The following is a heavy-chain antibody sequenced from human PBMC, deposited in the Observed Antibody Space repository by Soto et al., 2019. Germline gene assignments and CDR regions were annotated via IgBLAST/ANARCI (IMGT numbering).Heavy chain of an antibody. CDR2: MKPNRGNT. CDR3: ERGGGGDAFDI. CDR1: GYTFTSYD. D-gene: IGHD3-16*01. V-gene: IGHV1-8*01. Sequence: QVQLVQSGAEVKKPGASVKVSCKASGYTFTSYDINWVRQATGQGLGWMGWMKPNRGNTGHAQKIQGRDTMTRNTHKTVARMEGGGLRFEDGGVFYCERGGGGDAFDIWGQGTMVTVSS. J-gene: IGHJ3*02.